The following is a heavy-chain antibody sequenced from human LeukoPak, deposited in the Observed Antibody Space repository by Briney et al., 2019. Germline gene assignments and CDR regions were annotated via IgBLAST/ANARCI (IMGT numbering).Heavy chain of an antibody. J-gene: IGHJ4*02. CDR1: GYSFTGYY. Sequence: ASVKVSCKASGYSFTGYYMHWVRQAPGQGLEWMGWFNPNSGDTNYAQKFQGRVTMTRDTPIRTAYMELSRLRSDDTAVYYCARDNVDTAMVPFDYWGQGTLVTVSS. CDR2: FNPNSGDT. CDR3: ARDNVDTAMVPFDY. D-gene: IGHD5-18*01. V-gene: IGHV1-2*02.